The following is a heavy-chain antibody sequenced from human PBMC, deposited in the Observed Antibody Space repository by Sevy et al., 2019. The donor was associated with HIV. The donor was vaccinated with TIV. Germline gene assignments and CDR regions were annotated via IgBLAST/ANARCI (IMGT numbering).Heavy chain of an antibody. Sequence: GGSLRLSCAASGFAFSNYYAMHWVRQAPGKGLEWVSLTSAGGSIYYTKSVEGRFTASRDNSENTLYLQMNSLTVDDTALYFCARVFEVYESRGGHSYYYYAMDVWGQGTTVTVSS. V-gene: IGHV3-66*01. CDR1: GFAFSNYY. CDR3: ARVFEVYESRGGHSYYYYAMDV. CDR2: TSAGGSI. J-gene: IGHJ6*02. D-gene: IGHD3-22*01.